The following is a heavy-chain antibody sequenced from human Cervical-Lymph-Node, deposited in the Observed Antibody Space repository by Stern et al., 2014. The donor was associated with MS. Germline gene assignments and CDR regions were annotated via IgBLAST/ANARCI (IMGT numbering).Heavy chain of an antibody. CDR1: GFTFSHHA. Sequence: MQLVESGGGLVQPGRSLRLSCAASGFTFSHHAMHWVRQAPGKGLEWVAGIWNDGSETYYVDSLKGRFTISRDNGTNTLFLQINSLRAEDTAMYFCVTERYSDWLVFGSWGQGTLVTVST. CDR2: IWNDGSET. D-gene: IGHD3-9*01. J-gene: IGHJ5*01. V-gene: IGHV3-33*01. CDR3: VTERYSDWLVFGS.